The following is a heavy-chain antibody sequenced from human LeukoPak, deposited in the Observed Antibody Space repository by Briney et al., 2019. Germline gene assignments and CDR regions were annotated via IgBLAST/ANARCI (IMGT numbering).Heavy chain of an antibody. Sequence: ASVKVSCKASGYTFTGYYMHWVRQAPGQGLEWMGWINPNSGGTNYAQKFQGRVTVTRYTSISTAYMELSRLRSDDTAVYYCAREGDPYIVVVPAATGYWGQGTLVTVSS. CDR2: INPNSGGT. CDR1: GYTFTGYY. D-gene: IGHD2-2*01. J-gene: IGHJ4*02. CDR3: AREGDPYIVVVPAATGY. V-gene: IGHV1-2*02.